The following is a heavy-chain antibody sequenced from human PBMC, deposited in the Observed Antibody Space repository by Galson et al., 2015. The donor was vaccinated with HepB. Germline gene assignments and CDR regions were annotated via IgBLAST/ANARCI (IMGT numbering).Heavy chain of an antibody. D-gene: IGHD2-2*01. CDR2: IRSKAYGGTT. CDR3: TRGFVVVPAAAGEGAFDI. Sequence: SLRLSCAASGFTFGDYAMSWFRQAPGKGLEWVGFIRSKAYGGTTEYAASVKGRFTISRDDPKSIAYLQMNSLKTEDTAVYYCTRGFVVVPAAAGEGAFDIWGQGTMVTVSS. V-gene: IGHV3-49*03. J-gene: IGHJ3*02. CDR1: GFTFGDYA.